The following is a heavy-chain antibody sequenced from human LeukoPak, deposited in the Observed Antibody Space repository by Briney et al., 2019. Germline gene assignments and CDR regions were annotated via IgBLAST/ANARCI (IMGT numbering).Heavy chain of an antibody. J-gene: IGHJ2*01. V-gene: IGHV4-59*01. CDR2: IYYSGST. Sequence: SETLSLTCTVSGGSISSYYWSWIRQPPGKGLEWIGYIYYSGSTNYNPSLKSRVTISVDTSKNQFSLKLSSVTAADTAVYYCARGPDGSSSWDPYYWYFDLWGRGALVTVSS. D-gene: IGHD6-13*01. CDR3: ARGPDGSSSWDPYYWYFDL. CDR1: GGSISSYY.